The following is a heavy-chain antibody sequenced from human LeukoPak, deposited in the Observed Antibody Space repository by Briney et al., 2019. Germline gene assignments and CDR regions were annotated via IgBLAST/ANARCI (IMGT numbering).Heavy chain of an antibody. J-gene: IGHJ3*02. Sequence: SVKVSCKASGYTFTSYGISWVRQAPGQGLEWMGGIIPIFGTANYAQKFQGRVTITADESTSTAYMELSSLGSEDTAVYYCARDHYYYDSSGYFEAFDIWGQGTMVTVSS. CDR2: IIPIFGTA. D-gene: IGHD3-22*01. V-gene: IGHV1-69*13. CDR1: GYTFTSYG. CDR3: ARDHYYYDSSGYFEAFDI.